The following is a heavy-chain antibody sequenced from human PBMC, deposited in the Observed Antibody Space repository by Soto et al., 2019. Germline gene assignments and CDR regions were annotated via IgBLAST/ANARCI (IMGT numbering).Heavy chain of an antibody. J-gene: IGHJ3*02. CDR1: GFTFSSYG. Sequence: SLILSCAASGFTFSSYGMHWVRQAPGKGLEWVAVIWYDGSNKYYADSVKGRFTISRDNSKNTLYLQMNSLRAEDTAVYYCARDRLYYWGWESYDAFDIWGQGTMVTV. CDR2: IWYDGSNK. V-gene: IGHV3-33*01. CDR3: ARDRLYYWGWESYDAFDI. D-gene: IGHD1-26*01.